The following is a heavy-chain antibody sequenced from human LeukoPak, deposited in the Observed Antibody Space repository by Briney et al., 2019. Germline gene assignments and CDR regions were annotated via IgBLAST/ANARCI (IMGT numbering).Heavy chain of an antibody. J-gene: IGHJ1*01. CDR3: ARRGYGDYAEYFQH. V-gene: IGHV3-30-3*01. Sequence: GGSLRLSCAASGFTFSSYALHWVRQAPGKGLEWVAVISYDGSNKYYADSVKGRFTISRDNSKNTLYLQMNSLRAEDTAVYYCARRGYGDYAEYFQHWGQGTLVTVSS. CDR1: GFTFSSYA. D-gene: IGHD4-17*01. CDR2: ISYDGSNK.